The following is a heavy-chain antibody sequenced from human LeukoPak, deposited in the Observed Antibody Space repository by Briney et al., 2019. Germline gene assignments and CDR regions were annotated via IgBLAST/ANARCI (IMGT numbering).Heavy chain of an antibody. CDR3: ARGRYSSWFDP. Sequence: SETLSLTCAVYGGSFSGYYWSWIRQPPGKGLEWIGEINHSGSTNYNPSLKSRVTISVDTSKNQFSLKLSSVTAADTAVYYCARGRYSSWFDPLGQGTLVTVSS. D-gene: IGHD6-13*01. V-gene: IGHV4-34*01. J-gene: IGHJ5*02. CDR1: GGSFSGYY. CDR2: INHSGST.